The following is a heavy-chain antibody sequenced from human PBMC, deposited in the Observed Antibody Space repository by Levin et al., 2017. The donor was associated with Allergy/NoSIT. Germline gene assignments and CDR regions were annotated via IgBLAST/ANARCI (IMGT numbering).Heavy chain of an antibody. CDR2: INHSGST. D-gene: IGHD2-15*01. Sequence: SQTLSLTCAVYGESFSGYYWSWIRQPPGKGLEWIGEINHSGSTNYNPSLKSRLTISVDTSKNQFSLKLSSVTAADTAVYYCAREGGPVVAATSYYYYMDVWGKGTTVTVSS. CDR1: GESFSGYY. V-gene: IGHV4-34*01. J-gene: IGHJ6*03. CDR3: AREGGPVVAATSYYYYMDV.